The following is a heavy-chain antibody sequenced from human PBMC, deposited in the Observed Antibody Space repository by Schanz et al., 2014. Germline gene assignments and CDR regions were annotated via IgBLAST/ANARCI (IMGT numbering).Heavy chain of an antibody. J-gene: IGHJ4*02. Sequence: EVQLVESGGGLVQPGGSLRLSCAASGFTFSNYDMHWVRQAPGKGLEWVSAISGSGGSTYYADSVKGRFTISRDNSKNTLYLQMNSLRAEDTAVYYCAKGRGSWGYFFDYWGQGTLVTVSS. CDR2: ISGSGGST. CDR3: AKGRGSWGYFFDY. V-gene: IGHV3-23*04. CDR1: GFTFSNYD. D-gene: IGHD6-13*01.